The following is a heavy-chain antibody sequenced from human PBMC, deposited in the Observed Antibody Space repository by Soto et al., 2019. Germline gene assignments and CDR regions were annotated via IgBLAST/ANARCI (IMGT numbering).Heavy chain of an antibody. Sequence: PSETLSLTCTVSGGSISSYYWSWIGQPPGKGLEWIGYIYYSGSTNYNPSLKSRVTISVDKSRNQFSLTLTSVTAADTAVYYCARDSLTGNWFDPWGQGTLVTVSS. J-gene: IGHJ5*02. CDR2: IYYSGST. CDR3: ARDSLTGNWFDP. V-gene: IGHV4-59*12. CDR1: GGSISSYY. D-gene: IGHD2-8*02.